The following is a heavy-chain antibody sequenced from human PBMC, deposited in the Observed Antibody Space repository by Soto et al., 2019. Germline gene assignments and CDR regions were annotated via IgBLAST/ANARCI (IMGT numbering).Heavy chain of an antibody. CDR3: AHSHYSDTSRGRYAFDI. Sequence: QITLKESGPTLVKPAQTLTLTCTFSGFSLSASGVGVGWIRQPPGKALEWLALIYWDDDKRYRPSLKSRLTITTATSKIHVVLTMTNMDPVDTATYYCAHSHYSDTSRGRYAFDIWGQGTMATVSS. J-gene: IGHJ3*02. V-gene: IGHV2-5*02. CDR1: GFSLSASGVG. CDR2: IYWDDDK. D-gene: IGHD3-22*01.